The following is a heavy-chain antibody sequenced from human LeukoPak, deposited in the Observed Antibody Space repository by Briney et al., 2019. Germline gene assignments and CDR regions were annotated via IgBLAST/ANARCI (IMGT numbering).Heavy chain of an antibody. CDR2: ISPGDSDT. Sequence: GESLKISCKGSGYSFTSYWIRWVRQMPGKGLEWMGIISPGDSDTRYSPSFQGQVSISADKSISTAYLQWSSVKASDTAMYYCARLRSGWDFDYWGQGSLVTVSS. CDR3: ARLRSGWDFDY. D-gene: IGHD6-19*01. J-gene: IGHJ4*02. CDR1: GYSFTSYW. V-gene: IGHV5-51*01.